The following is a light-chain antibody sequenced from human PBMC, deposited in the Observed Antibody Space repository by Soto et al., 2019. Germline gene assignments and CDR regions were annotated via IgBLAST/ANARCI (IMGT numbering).Light chain of an antibody. CDR1: NMGSES. J-gene: IGLJ3*02. Sequence: SYELTQPPSVSVAPGQTARITWGGDNMGSESVHWYQQKPGQAPVLVVYDDSDRPPGIPERFSGSNSGNTATLTISRVEAGDEADYYCQVWDTSSDHSGVFGGGTKLAVL. CDR3: QVWDTSSDHSGV. V-gene: IGLV3-21*02. CDR2: DDS.